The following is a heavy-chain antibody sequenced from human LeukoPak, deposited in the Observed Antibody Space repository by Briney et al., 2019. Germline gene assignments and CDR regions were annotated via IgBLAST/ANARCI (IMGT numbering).Heavy chain of an antibody. Sequence: SETLSLTCTVSGGSISSSGYYWGWVRQPPGKGLEWIGSMYYSGSTYYNPSLKSRVTISVDTSKNHFSLKLSSVTAADTAVYYCARDFRGGYDFWSGYYTPYYFDYWGQGTLVTVSP. CDR2: MYYSGST. J-gene: IGHJ4*02. D-gene: IGHD3-3*01. CDR3: ARDFRGGYDFWSGYYTPYYFDY. CDR1: GGSISSSGYY. V-gene: IGHV4-39*07.